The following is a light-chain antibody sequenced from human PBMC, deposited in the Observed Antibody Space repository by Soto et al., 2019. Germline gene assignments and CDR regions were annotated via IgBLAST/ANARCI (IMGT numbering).Light chain of an antibody. CDR3: QQYNTWPDVT. CDR1: QSVSGRY. Sequence: EIVMTQSPATLSVSPGERATLSCRASQSVSGRYLTWYQQKPGKAPRLLIHGASSRTTGVPDRFSGSGSGTEFTLTISRLESEDFAVYYCQQYNTWPDVTFGQGTKVEIK. CDR2: GAS. J-gene: IGKJ1*01. V-gene: IGKV3D-15*01.